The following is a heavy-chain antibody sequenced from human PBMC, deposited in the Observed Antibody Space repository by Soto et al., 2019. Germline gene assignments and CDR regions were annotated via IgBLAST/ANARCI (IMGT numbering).Heavy chain of an antibody. V-gene: IGHV3-48*03. CDR2: ISTRSTYT. J-gene: IGHJ6*02. Sequence: GGSLRLSCAASGFTFSSYEMSWVRQTPGKGLEWISYISTRSTYTNYADSVKGRFTISRDNTKNSLYLQMDSLRVEDTAVYYCARDLAWKRGKVGRYYYGMDVWGQGTTVTVSS. CDR1: GFTFSSYE. D-gene: IGHD1-1*01. CDR3: ARDLAWKRGKVGRYYYGMDV.